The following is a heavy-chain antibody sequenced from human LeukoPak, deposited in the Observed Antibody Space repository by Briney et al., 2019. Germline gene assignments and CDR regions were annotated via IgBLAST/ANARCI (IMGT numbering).Heavy chain of an antibody. CDR3: ARDFPPRYNDYLGLGYYYYMDV. Sequence: ASVKVSCKASGYTFTSYGISWVRQAPGQGLEWMGWISAYNGNTNYAQKLQGRVTMTTDTSTSTAYMELRSPRSDDTAVYYCARDFPPRYNDYLGLGYYYYMDVWGKGTTVTVSS. CDR2: ISAYNGNT. D-gene: IGHD1-1*01. J-gene: IGHJ6*03. CDR1: GYTFTSYG. V-gene: IGHV1-18*01.